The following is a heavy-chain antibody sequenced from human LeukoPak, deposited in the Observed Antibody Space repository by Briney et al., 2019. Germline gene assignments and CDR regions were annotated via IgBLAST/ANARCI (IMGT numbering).Heavy chain of an antibody. CDR2: ILNDGIRK. Sequence: GGSLRLSCAASGLTFSSYGMHWVRQAPGKGLEWVAVILNDGIRKYYAESVKGRFTISRDNSKNTLYLQMNSLRVEDTAVYYCAKDLDSSGDSYWGQGTLVSVSS. CDR1: GLTFSSYG. D-gene: IGHD3-22*01. J-gene: IGHJ4*02. V-gene: IGHV3-30*18. CDR3: AKDLDSSGDSY.